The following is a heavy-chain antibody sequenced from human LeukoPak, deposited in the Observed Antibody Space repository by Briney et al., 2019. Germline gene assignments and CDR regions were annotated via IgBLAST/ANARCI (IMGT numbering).Heavy chain of an antibody. CDR2: ISTNGGGT. CDR3: ARYCNGVTCYSGYDY. Sequence: QSGGSLRLSCAASGFTFSSYAMHWVRQTPGKGLEYVSAISTNGGGTYYANSVKGRFTISRDNSKNTLYLQMGSLRAEDMAVYFCARYCNGVTCYSGYDYWGQGTLVTVSS. V-gene: IGHV3-64*01. CDR1: GFTFSSYA. J-gene: IGHJ4*02. D-gene: IGHD2-15*01.